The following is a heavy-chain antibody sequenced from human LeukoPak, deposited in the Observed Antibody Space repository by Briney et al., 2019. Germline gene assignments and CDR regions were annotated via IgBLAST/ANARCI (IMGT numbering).Heavy chain of an antibody. J-gene: IGHJ3*02. CDR3: ARDGGSPPLISSGPSSTLDI. D-gene: IGHD6-19*01. CDR2: IYHSGST. V-gene: IGHV4-38-2*02. Sequence: SETLSLTCTVSGYSISSGYYWGWIRQPPGKGLEWIGSIYHSGSTYYTPSLKSRVTISVDPDKNHFYLKLSSVTAAAPALYYCARDGGSPPLISSGPSSTLDIWGKGTTVTVSS. CDR1: GYSISSGYY.